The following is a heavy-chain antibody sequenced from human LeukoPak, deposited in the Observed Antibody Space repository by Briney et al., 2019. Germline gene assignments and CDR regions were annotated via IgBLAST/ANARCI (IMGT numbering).Heavy chain of an antibody. CDR1: GYTFNSYY. Sequence: ASVTVSCTASGYTFNSYYMPWVRQARGQGLEWMGIINPSGGSTRYAQKFQGRVTMTRDTSTSTLYMELNSLRSEDTAVYYCTRAAADNWFDPWGQGTLVTVSS. V-gene: IGHV1-46*02. CDR2: INPSGGST. CDR3: TRAAADNWFDP. J-gene: IGHJ5*02. D-gene: IGHD2-15*01.